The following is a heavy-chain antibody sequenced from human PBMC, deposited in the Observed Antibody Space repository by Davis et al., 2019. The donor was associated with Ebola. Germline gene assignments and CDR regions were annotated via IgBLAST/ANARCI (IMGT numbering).Heavy chain of an antibody. CDR3: ARSAGTL. D-gene: IGHD6-13*01. CDR1: GFTFSSYS. J-gene: IGHJ6*02. Sequence: GESLKISCAASGFTFSSYSMNWVRQAPGKGLEWVSSISSSSSYIYYADSVKGRFTISRDNAKNTLYLQMNSLRAEDTAVYYCARSAGTLWGQGTTVTVSS. V-gene: IGHV3-21*01. CDR2: ISSSSSYI.